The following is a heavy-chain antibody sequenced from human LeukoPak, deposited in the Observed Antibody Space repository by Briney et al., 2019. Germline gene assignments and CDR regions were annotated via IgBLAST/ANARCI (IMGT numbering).Heavy chain of an antibody. V-gene: IGHV4-4*07. D-gene: IGHD6-13*01. CDR1: GGSISSYY. CDR2: ICTSGST. Sequence: SETLSLTCTVSGGSISSYYWSWIRQPAGKGLEWIGRICTSGSTNCNPSLQSRVTMSVDTSKNQFSLKLSSLTAADTAVYYCASGFGAAAGDYWGQGTLVTVSS. CDR3: ASGFGAAAGDY. J-gene: IGHJ4*02.